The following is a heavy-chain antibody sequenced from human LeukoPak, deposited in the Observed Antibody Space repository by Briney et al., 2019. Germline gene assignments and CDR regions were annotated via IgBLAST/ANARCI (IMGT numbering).Heavy chain of an antibody. Sequence: VASVKVSCKASGYTFTGYYMHWVRQAPGQGLEWMGRINPNSGGTNYAQKFQGRVTMTRDTSISTAYMELSRLRSDDTAVYYCARVVVVAATSAFDIWGQGTMVTVSS. D-gene: IGHD2-15*01. J-gene: IGHJ3*02. CDR1: GYTFTGYY. CDR2: INPNSGGT. CDR3: ARVVVVAATSAFDI. V-gene: IGHV1-2*06.